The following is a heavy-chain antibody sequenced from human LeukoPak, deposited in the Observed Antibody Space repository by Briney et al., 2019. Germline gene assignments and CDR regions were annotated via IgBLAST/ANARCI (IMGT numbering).Heavy chain of an antibody. CDR2: ISGDGYST. V-gene: IGHV3-23*01. CDR1: GFTFSTYT. Sequence: GGSLRLSCAASGFTFSTYTMAWVRQAPGGGLEWVSGISGDGYSTYYADSVKGRFAISRDNSKRTLYLQMHSLRAEDTAVYYRAKDFGRNLGGPGYWGRGTRVTVSS. D-gene: IGHD3-10*01. CDR3: AKDFGRNLGGPGY. J-gene: IGHJ4*02.